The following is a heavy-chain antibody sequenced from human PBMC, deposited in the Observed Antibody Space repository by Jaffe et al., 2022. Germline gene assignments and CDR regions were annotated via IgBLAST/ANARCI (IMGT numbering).Heavy chain of an antibody. CDR3: ARDGLWFGENGY. Sequence: EVQLVESGGGLVQPGGSLRLSCAASGFTFSSYEMNWVRQAPGKGLEWVSYISSSGSTIYYADSVKGRFTISRDNAKNSLYLQMNSLRAEDTAVYYCARDGLWFGENGYWGQGTLVTVSS. CDR1: GFTFSSYE. V-gene: IGHV3-48*03. D-gene: IGHD3-10*01. CDR2: ISSSGSTI. J-gene: IGHJ4*02.